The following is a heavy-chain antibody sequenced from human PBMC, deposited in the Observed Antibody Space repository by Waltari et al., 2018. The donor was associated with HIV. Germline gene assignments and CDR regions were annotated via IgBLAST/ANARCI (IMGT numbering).Heavy chain of an antibody. Sequence: QVQVVESGGGVVQPGRSLRLSCAASGFRFNDHGMHWVRQTPGKGLELVALMSDDGSKRFYAESVRGRFVVSRDNSKKIFYLQMNSLRPDDTAVYFCARDSSRVLWFGESLPTWGQGTLVSVSP. CDR2: MSDDGSKR. D-gene: IGHD3-10*01. CDR1: GFRFNDHG. V-gene: IGHV3-30*03. J-gene: IGHJ4*02. CDR3: ARDSSRVLWFGESLPT.